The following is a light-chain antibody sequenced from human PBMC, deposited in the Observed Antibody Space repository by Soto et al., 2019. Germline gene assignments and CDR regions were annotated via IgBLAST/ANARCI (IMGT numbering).Light chain of an antibody. V-gene: IGKV1-6*01. J-gene: IGKJ5*01. CDR1: QGIRNE. CDR3: LQDYTYPYT. CDR2: GAS. Sequence: AIQMTQSPSSLSASVGDGVTITCRASQGIRNELGWYQQKPGKAPKLLLYGASSLQSGVPSRFSGSGSGTDFTLTISSLQPEDFATYYCLQDYTYPYTFGQGTRLEIK.